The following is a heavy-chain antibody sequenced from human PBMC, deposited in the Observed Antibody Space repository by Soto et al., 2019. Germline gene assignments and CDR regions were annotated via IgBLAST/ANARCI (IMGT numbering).Heavy chain of an antibody. D-gene: IGHD6-19*01. Sequence: EAGGGLVQPGGSLRLSCAAAGFPFSTYAMTWVRQTPAKGLEWVSTLSGSGGATYYADSVKGRFTISRDNSKNTLSLQMNSLRAEDSAMYYCAKGRRSCWAHDVFDLWGQGTLVTVSS. CDR1: GFPFSTYA. V-gene: IGHV3-23*01. J-gene: IGHJ3*01. CDR3: AKGRRSCWAHDVFDL. CDR2: LSGSGGAT.